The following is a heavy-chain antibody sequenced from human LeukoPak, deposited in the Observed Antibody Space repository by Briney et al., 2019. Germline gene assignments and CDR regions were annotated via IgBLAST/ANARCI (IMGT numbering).Heavy chain of an antibody. V-gene: IGHV5-51*01. D-gene: IGHD2-15*01. J-gene: IGHJ4*02. CDR3: ARRLYPDGGGFYFYY. Sequence: KCGESLKISCKGSGYSFSNYWIGWVRQMPGKGLEWMGIIYPGDSDSRYSPSFQGQVTISADKSIGTAYLQWSSLKASDTAMYYCARRLYPDGGGFYFYYWGQGTLVTVSS. CDR2: IYPGDSDS. CDR1: GYSFSNYW.